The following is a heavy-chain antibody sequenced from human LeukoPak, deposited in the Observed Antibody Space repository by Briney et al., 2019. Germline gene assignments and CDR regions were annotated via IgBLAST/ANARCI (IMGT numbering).Heavy chain of an antibody. V-gene: IGHV3-73*01. CDR1: GFTFSGSA. Sequence: GGSLRLSCAASGFTFSGSAMHWVRQASGKGLEWVGRIRSKANSYTTAYAASVKGRFTIARDDSKNTAYLQMNSLKTEDTAVYYCTRLGTAPNPDYWGQGTLVTVSS. CDR3: TRLGTAPNPDY. CDR2: IRSKANSYTT. D-gene: IGHD3-10*01. J-gene: IGHJ4*02.